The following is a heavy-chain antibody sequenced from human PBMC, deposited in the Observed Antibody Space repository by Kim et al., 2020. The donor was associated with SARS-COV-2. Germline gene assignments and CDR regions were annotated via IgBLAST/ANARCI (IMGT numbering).Heavy chain of an antibody. CDR1: GGSISSYY. Sequence: SETLSLTCTVSGGSISSYYWSWIRQPPGKGLEWIGYIYYSGSTNYNPSLKSRVTISVDTSKNQFSLKLSSVTAADTAVYYCARDSLGYYDSSDAFDIWGQGTMVTVSS. V-gene: IGHV4-59*13. CDR2: IYYSGST. CDR3: ARDSLGYYDSSDAFDI. J-gene: IGHJ3*02. D-gene: IGHD3-22*01.